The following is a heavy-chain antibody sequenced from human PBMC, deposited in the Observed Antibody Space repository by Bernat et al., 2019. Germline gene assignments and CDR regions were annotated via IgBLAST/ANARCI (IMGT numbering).Heavy chain of an antibody. D-gene: IGHD1-1*01. Sequence: QVQLQQWGAGLLKPSETLSLSCAVYGGSFSGYYWSWIRQPPGKGLEWIGEINHSGSTNYKSSHKSRVTISVDTSQNQFSLKLSSVPAAETAVYYCARGLNHGTTDYWGQGTLVTVSS. CDR3: ARGLNHGTTDY. V-gene: IGHV4-34*01. CDR1: GGSFSGYY. J-gene: IGHJ4*02. CDR2: INHSGST.